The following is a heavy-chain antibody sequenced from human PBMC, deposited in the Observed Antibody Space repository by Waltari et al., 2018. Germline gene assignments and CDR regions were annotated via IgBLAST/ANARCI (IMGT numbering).Heavy chain of an antibody. Sequence: QVQLVESGGGVVQPGRSLRLSCAASGFTFSSYGMHWVRQAPGKGLEWVAVIWYDGSNKYYADSVKGRFTISRDNSKSTLYLQMNSLRAEDTAVYYCARDLYSSGYYYYYYGMDVWGQGTTVTVSS. D-gene: IGHD6-19*01. V-gene: IGHV3-33*01. J-gene: IGHJ6*02. CDR2: IWYDGSNK. CDR1: GFTFSSYG. CDR3: ARDLYSSGYYYYYYGMDV.